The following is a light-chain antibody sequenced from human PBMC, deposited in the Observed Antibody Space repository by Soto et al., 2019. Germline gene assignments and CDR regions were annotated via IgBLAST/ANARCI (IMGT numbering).Light chain of an antibody. J-gene: IGKJ1*01. CDR2: GAS. CDR3: HEDGVSPRT. Sequence: IVLTQSPGTLSLSPGERATRSCRASQSVSSSYLAWYQQKPGQAPRLLIFGASSRATGIPDRFSGSGSGTDFTLTISRLESEDFAVYFCHEDGVSPRTFAQGAKVDIK. V-gene: IGKV3-20*01. CDR1: QSVSSSY.